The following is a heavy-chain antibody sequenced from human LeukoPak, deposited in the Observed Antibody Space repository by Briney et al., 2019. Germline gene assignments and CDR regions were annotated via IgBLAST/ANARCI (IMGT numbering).Heavy chain of an antibody. D-gene: IGHD1-7*01. CDR2: ISSSGSTI. Sequence: GGSLRLSCAASGFTFSSYEMNWVRQAPGKGLEWVSYISSSGSTIYYADSVKGRFTISRDNAKNSLYLQMNSLRAEDTAVYYCARAPRDWNSAYNWFDPWGQGTLVTVSS. J-gene: IGHJ5*02. V-gene: IGHV3-48*03. CDR1: GFTFSSYE. CDR3: ARAPRDWNSAYNWFDP.